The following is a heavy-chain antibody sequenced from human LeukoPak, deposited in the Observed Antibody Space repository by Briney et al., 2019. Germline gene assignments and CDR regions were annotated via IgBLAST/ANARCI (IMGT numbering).Heavy chain of an antibody. J-gene: IGHJ4*02. D-gene: IGHD2-2*01. Sequence: GASVKVSCKASVYTFTGYYMHWVRQAPGQGLEWMGRINPNSGGTNYAQKFQGRVTMTRDTSISTAYMELSRLRSDDTAVYYCARGQRGYCSSTSCSNYWGQGTLVTVSS. V-gene: IGHV1-2*06. CDR2: INPNSGGT. CDR3: ARGQRGYCSSTSCSNY. CDR1: VYTFTGYY.